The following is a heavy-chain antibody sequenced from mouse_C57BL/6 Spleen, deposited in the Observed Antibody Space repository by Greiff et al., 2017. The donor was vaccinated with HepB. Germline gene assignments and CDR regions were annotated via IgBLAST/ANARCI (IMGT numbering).Heavy chain of an antibody. Sequence: EVNLVESGGGLVKPGGSLKLSCAASGFTFSDYGMHWVRQAPEKGLEWVAYISSGSSTIYYADTVKGRFTISRDNAKNTLFLQMTSLRSEDTAMYYCAMLLRYYAMDYWGQGTSVTVSS. D-gene: IGHD1-1*01. V-gene: IGHV5-17*01. CDR1: GFTFSDYG. CDR3: AMLLRYYAMDY. J-gene: IGHJ4*01. CDR2: ISSGSSTI.